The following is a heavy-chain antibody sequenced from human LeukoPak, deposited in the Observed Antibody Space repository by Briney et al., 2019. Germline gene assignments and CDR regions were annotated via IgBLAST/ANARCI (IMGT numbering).Heavy chain of an antibody. Sequence: SETRSLTCAVYGGSFSGYYWSWIRQPPGKGLEWIGYIYYSGSTHYNPSLKSRVTISVDTSKNQFPLKLSSVTAADTAVYYCARAYYDFWSGYLSVWGQGTLVTVSS. D-gene: IGHD3-3*01. CDR3: ARAYYDFWSGYLSV. CDR2: IYYSGST. J-gene: IGHJ4*02. V-gene: IGHV4-59*08. CDR1: GGSFSGYY.